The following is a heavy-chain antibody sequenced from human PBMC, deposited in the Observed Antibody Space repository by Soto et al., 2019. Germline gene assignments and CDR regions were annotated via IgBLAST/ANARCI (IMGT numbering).Heavy chain of an antibody. V-gene: IGHV3-23*01. D-gene: IGHD6-13*01. CDR1: GFTFSSYA. CDR2: ISGSGGST. J-gene: IGHJ5*02. Sequence: PGGSLKLSCAASGFTFSSYAMSWVRQAPGKGLEWVSGISGSGGSTYYADSVKGRFTISRDNSKNTLYLQMNSLRAEDTAVYYCAKDWTAAPGDWFDPWGQGTLVTVSS. CDR3: AKDWTAAPGDWFDP.